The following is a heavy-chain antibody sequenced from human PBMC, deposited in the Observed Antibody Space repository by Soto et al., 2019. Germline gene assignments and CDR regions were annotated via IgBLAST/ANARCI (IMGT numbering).Heavy chain of an antibody. J-gene: IGHJ6*02. Sequence: EVQLLESGGGLVQPGGSLRRSCAASGITFSTYAMRWVRQAPGKGLESVSVISESGGGTYYADSVKGRFTISMDNSKTTLYFRLNRLRAEDTGVDYCASLRILADPTGWGQGTTVTVSS. D-gene: IGHD1-1*01. CDR3: ASLRILADPTG. V-gene: IGHV3-23*01. CDR2: ISESGGGT. CDR1: GITFSTYA.